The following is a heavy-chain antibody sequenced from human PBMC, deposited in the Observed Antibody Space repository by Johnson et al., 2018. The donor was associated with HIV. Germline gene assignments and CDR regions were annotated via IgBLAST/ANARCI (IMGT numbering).Heavy chain of an antibody. CDR3: ARAAYSGSHHDAFDI. D-gene: IGHD1-26*01. CDR1: GFTVSSNY. J-gene: IGHJ3*02. Sequence: VQLVESGGGLIQPGGSLRLSCAASGFTVSSNYMNWVRQAPGKGLEWVSVIYSGGSTYYADSVKGRFTIFRDNAKNSLYLQMNSLRAEDTAVYYCARAAYSGSHHDAFDIWGQGTMVTVSS. V-gene: IGHV3-53*01. CDR2: IYSGGST.